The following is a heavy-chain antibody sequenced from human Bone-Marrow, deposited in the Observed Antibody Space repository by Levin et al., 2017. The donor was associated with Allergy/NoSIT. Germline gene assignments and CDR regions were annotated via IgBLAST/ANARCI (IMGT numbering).Heavy chain of an antibody. D-gene: IGHD3-3*01. V-gene: IGHV3-23*01. CDR1: GFIFSAYD. CDR2: IRGSGHSA. J-gene: IGHJ6*02. CDR3: AKDFYV. Sequence: QAGGSLRLSCAASGFIFSAYDMTWVRQRPGMELEWVSAIRGSGHSAYYADSVKGRFTISRDNSNNILYLQMNSLRAEDTAIYYCAKDFYVWGQGTTVTVSS.